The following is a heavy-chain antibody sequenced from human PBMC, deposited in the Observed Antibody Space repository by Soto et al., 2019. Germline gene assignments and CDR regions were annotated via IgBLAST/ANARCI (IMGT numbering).Heavy chain of an antibody. Sequence: QVQLVESGGGVVQPGRSLRLSCAVSGSTISSYAMHWVRQAPGKGLEWVTFISYDESNKYYADSVTGRFTISRDNSKNTVYLQMNSLRAEDTAVYYCARGDGHTYGTFFDYWGQGTLVTVSS. CDR2: ISYDESNK. D-gene: IGHD5-18*01. CDR1: GSTISSYA. J-gene: IGHJ4*02. V-gene: IGHV3-30-3*01. CDR3: ARGDGHTYGTFFDY.